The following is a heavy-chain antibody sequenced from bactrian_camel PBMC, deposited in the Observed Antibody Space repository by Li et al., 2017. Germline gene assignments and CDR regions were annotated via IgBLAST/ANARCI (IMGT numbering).Heavy chain of an antibody. Sequence: VQLVESGGGSVQPGGSLKLSCAASGSNASSYCMGWFRQAPAKEREVVARIDSNGSTNYADSVKGRFTISRDNAKKTVYLQLNSLRTEDTAMYYCALSPWNSERPRGQGTQVTVS. D-gene: IGHD1*01. J-gene: IGHJ4*01. V-gene: IGHV3S53*01. CDR3: ALSPWNSERP. CDR2: IDSNGST. CDR1: GSNASSYC.